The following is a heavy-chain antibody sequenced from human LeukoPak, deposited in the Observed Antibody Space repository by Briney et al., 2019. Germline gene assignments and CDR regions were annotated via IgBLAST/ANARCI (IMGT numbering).Heavy chain of an antibody. V-gene: IGHV4-34*01. D-gene: IGHD2-15*01. J-gene: IGHJ4*02. CDR3: ARESSGGEDY. CDR1: GGSFSGYY. Sequence: SETLSLTCAVYGGSFSGYYWSWIRQPPGKGLEWIGEINHSGSTNYNPSLKSRVTISVDTSKNQFSLKLSSVTAADTAVYYCARESSGGEDYWGQGTLVTVSS. CDR2: INHSGST.